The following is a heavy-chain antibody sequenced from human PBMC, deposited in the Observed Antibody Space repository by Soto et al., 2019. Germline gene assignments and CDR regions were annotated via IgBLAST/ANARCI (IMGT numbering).Heavy chain of an antibody. D-gene: IGHD3-22*01. Sequence: LRLSCAASGVTFSSYGMHWVRQAPGKGLEWVAVIWYDGSNKYYADSVKGRFTISRDNSKNTLYLQMNSLRAEDTAVYYCARDLGLYYYDSSGFPGYWGQGTLVTVSS. CDR2: IWYDGSNK. V-gene: IGHV3-33*01. CDR1: GVTFSSYG. CDR3: ARDLGLYYYDSSGFPGY. J-gene: IGHJ4*02.